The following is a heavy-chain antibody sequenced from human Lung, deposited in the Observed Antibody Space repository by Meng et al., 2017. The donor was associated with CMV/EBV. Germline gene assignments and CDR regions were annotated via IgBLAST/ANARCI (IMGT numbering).Heavy chain of an antibody. Sequence: GESLKISCAASGFNVGTYWMTWVRQAPGKGLQWVANINQEGNWRAYVDSVKGRFTISRDNARNSVYLQMNSLRPEDTGVFYCARVPSSGYSPFDSWGPGTLVTVPQ. J-gene: IGHJ4*02. CDR1: GFNVGTYW. CDR3: ARVPSSGYSPFDS. V-gene: IGHV3-7*04. CDR2: INQEGNWR. D-gene: IGHD3-22*01.